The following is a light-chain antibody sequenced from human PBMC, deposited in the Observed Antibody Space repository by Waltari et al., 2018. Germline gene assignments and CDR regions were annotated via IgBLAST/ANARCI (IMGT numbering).Light chain of an antibody. CDR1: SSDVGNYKR. CDR2: AVS. CDR3: SSYAGSSKGI. J-gene: IGLJ2*01. V-gene: IGLV2-23*02. Sequence: QSALPQPASVSGSPGQSITISCTGTSSDVGNYKRVSWYQQHPGKAPKLMIYAVSKRPLWVSVRFAGSKSGDMASLTISGLQPEDEAEYFCSSYAGSSKGIFGGGTKVTVL.